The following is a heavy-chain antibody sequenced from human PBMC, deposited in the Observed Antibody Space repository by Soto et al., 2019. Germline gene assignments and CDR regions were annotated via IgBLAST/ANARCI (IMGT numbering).Heavy chain of an antibody. CDR1: GYTFTSYG. V-gene: IGHV1-3*01. D-gene: IGHD5-12*01. CDR3: ARAGDGYDHYGMDV. CDR2: INAGNGNT. J-gene: IGHJ6*02. Sequence: ASVKVSCKASGYTFTSYGVNWVRQAPGQRLECLGWINAGNGNTKYSQKFQDRVTITRDTSASTVYLELSSLRFEDTAVYYCARAGDGYDHYGMDVWGQGTTVTVSS.